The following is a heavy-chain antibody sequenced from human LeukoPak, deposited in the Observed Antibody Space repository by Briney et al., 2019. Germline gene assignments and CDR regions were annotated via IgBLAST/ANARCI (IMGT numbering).Heavy chain of an antibody. CDR2: IRSNDGYI. CDR1: GFTFSPYN. J-gene: IGHJ4*02. CDR3: VRGVEMATIAWYYFDY. Sequence: KSGGSLRLSCAASGFTFSPYNMIWVRQAPGKGLEWVSPIRSNDGYIFYADSVKGRFTISRDNAKNSLYLQMNSLRAEDTAVYYCVRGVEMATIAWYYFDYWGQGTLVTVSS. D-gene: IGHD5-24*01. V-gene: IGHV3-21*01.